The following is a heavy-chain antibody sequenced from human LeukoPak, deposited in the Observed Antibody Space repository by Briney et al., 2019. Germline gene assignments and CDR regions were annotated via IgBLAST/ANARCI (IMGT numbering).Heavy chain of an antibody. CDR2: IYYSGST. CDR1: GGSISSSSYY. CDR3: ARHKYYYDSSGYYYYFDY. V-gene: IGHV4-39*01. D-gene: IGHD3-22*01. J-gene: IGHJ4*02. Sequence: PSETLSLTCTVSGGSISSSSYYWGWIRQPPGKGLEWIGTIYYSGSTYYNPSLKSRVTISVDTSKNQFSLKPSSVTAADTAVYYCARHKYYYDSSGYYYYFDYWGQGTLVTVSS.